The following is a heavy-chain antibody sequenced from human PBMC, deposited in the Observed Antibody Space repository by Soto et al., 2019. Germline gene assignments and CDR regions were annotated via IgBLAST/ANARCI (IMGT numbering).Heavy chain of an antibody. D-gene: IGHD5-18*01. Sequence: ASVKVSCKASGYTFTGYYMHWVRQAPGQGLEWMGWINPNSGGTNYAQKFQGRVTMTRDTSISTAYMELGRLRSDDTAVYYCARSFQRGYSYGYGYWGQGTLVTVSS. CDR2: INPNSGGT. J-gene: IGHJ4*02. CDR3: ARSFQRGYSYGYGY. V-gene: IGHV1-2*02. CDR1: GYTFTGYY.